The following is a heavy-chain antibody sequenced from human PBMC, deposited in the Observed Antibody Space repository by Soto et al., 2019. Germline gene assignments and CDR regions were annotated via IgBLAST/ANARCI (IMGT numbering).Heavy chain of an antibody. J-gene: IGHJ6*02. D-gene: IGHD2-2*01. V-gene: IGHV1-69*01. CDR2: IIPISDTT. CDR3: ARSQGSSTSLEIYYYYCDGMDV. Sequence: QVQLVQSGAEVKKPGSSVKVSCKASGGTFSSYAISWVRHAPGQGLEWMGGIIPISDTTNDAQKFQGRVTITADESTSTAYMELSSLRSEDTAVYYCARSQGSSTSLEIYYYYCDGMDVWGQGTTVTVSS. CDR1: GGTFSSYA.